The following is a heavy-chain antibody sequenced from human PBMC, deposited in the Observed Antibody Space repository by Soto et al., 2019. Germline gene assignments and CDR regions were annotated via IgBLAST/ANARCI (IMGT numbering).Heavy chain of an antibody. V-gene: IGHV3-21*01. CDR1: GFTFSSYS. CDR2: ISSSSSYI. Sequence: GGSLRLSCAASGFTFSSYSMNWVRQAPGKGLEWVSSISSSSSYIYYADSVKGRFTISRDNAKNSLYLQINSLRAEDTAVYYCASHRTDYGILTGYHNCFDPWGQGTRFTFAS. J-gene: IGHJ5*02. D-gene: IGHD3-9*01. CDR3: ASHRTDYGILTGYHNCFDP.